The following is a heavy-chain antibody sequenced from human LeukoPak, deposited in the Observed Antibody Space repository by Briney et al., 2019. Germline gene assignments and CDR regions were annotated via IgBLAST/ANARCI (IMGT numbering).Heavy chain of an antibody. CDR3: ARELFYYDSSGYYHFDY. Sequence: QPGGSLRLSCAASGFTVSSNYMSWVRQAPGKGLEWVSVIYSGGGTYYADSVKGRFTISRDNSKNTLYLQMNSLRAEDTAVYYCARELFYYDSSGYYHFDYWGQGTLVTVSS. CDR2: IYSGGGT. CDR1: GFTVSSNY. V-gene: IGHV3-53*01. J-gene: IGHJ4*02. D-gene: IGHD3-22*01.